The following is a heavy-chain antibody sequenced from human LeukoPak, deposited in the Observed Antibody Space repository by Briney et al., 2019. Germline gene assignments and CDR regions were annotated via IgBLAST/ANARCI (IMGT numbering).Heavy chain of an antibody. CDR2: IFYTGST. V-gene: IGHV4-59*01. D-gene: IGHD2-2*01. CDR1: GGSISTYY. J-gene: IGHJ4*02. CDR3: ARARVPYAYYFDS. Sequence: KTSETLSLTCTVSGGSISTYYWSWIRQPPGKGLESIGYIFYTGSTNYNPSLKSRVTVSVDTSKNQLSLKLSSVTPEDTAVYYCARARVPYAYYFDSWGQGALVTVSS.